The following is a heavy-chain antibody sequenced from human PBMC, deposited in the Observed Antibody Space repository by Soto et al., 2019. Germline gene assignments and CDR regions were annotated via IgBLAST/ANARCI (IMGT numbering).Heavy chain of an antibody. V-gene: IGHV3-23*01. Sequence: VQLLESGGGLVQPGGSLRLSCAASGFTFSSYAMSWVRQAPGKGLAWVSAISGSGGSTYYADSVKGRFTISRDNSKNTLYLQMNSLRAEDTAVYYCAKDLFERGYYDSSGYYLFDYWGQGTLVTVSS. D-gene: IGHD3-22*01. CDR2: ISGSGGST. CDR3: AKDLFERGYYDSSGYYLFDY. CDR1: GFTFSSYA. J-gene: IGHJ4*02.